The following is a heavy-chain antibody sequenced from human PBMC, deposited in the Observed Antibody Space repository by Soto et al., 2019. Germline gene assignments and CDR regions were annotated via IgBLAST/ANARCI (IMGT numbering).Heavy chain of an antibody. CDR3: ARDLITMVRGVIYYYGMDV. V-gene: IGHV3-11*01. CDR2: ISSSGSTI. Sequence: GSLRLSCAASGFTFSDYYMSWIRQAPGKGLEWVSYISSSGSTIYYADSVKGRFTISRDNAKNSLYLQMNSLRAEDTAVYYCARDLITMVRGVIYYYGMDVWGQGTTVTVSS. CDR1: GFTFSDYY. J-gene: IGHJ6*02. D-gene: IGHD3-10*01.